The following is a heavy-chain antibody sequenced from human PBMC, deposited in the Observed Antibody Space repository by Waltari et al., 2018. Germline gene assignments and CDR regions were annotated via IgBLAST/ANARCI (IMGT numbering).Heavy chain of an antibody. CDR1: GYSISSGYY. Sequence: QVQLQESGPGLVKPSETLSLTCAVSGYSISSGYYWGWIRQPPGKGLEWIGEIYHSGSTNYNPSLKSRVTISVDKSKNQFSLKLSAVTAADTAVYYCATTYYYGSGTLVYWGQGTLVTVSS. D-gene: IGHD3-10*01. CDR2: IYHSGST. CDR3: ATTYYYGSGTLVY. V-gene: IGHV4-38-2*01. J-gene: IGHJ4*02.